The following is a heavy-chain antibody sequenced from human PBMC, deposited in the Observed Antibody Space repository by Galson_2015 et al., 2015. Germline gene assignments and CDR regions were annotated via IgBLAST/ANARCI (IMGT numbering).Heavy chain of an antibody. J-gene: IGHJ5*02. CDR2: MNPNSGNT. V-gene: IGHV1-8*01. D-gene: IGHD5-12*01. Sequence: SVKVSCKASGYTFTSYDINWVRQATGQGLEWMGWMNPNSGNTGYAQKFQGRVTMTRNTSISTAYMELSSLRSEDTAVYYCARGGRDIVATISALVNWFDPWGQGTLATVSS. CDR3: ARGGRDIVATISALVNWFDP. CDR1: GYTFTSYD.